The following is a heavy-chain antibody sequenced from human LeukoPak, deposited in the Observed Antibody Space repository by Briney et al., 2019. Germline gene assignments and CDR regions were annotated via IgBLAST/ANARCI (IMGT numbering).Heavy chain of an antibody. CDR2: ISGSGGST. V-gene: IGHV3-23*01. J-gene: IGHJ4*02. D-gene: IGHD3-3*01. CDR1: GFTFSSYG. Sequence: GRSLRLSCAASGFTFSSYGMHWVRQAPGKGLEWVSAISGSGGSTYYADSVKGRFTISRDNSKNTLYLQMNSLRAEDTAVYYCAKDGFWSGFYYFDYWGQGTLVTVSS. CDR3: AKDGFWSGFYYFDY.